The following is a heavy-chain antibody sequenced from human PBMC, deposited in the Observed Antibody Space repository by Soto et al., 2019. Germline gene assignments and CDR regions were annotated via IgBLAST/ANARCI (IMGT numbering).Heavy chain of an antibody. CDR2: IIPIFGTA. CDR3: ARAAAAGYYYYGMDV. J-gene: IGHJ6*02. Sequence: SVNVSCKASGGTFSSYAISWVRQAPGQGLEWMGGIIPIFGTANYAQKFQGRVTITADESTSTAYMELSSLRSEDTAVYYCARAAAAGYYYYGMDVWGQGTTVTVSS. V-gene: IGHV1-69*13. D-gene: IGHD6-13*01. CDR1: GGTFSSYA.